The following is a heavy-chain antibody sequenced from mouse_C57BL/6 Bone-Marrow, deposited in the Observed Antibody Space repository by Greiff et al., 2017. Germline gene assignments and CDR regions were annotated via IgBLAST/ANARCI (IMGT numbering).Heavy chain of an antibody. J-gene: IGHJ3*01. D-gene: IGHD2-5*01. V-gene: IGHV1-52*01. CDR3: ARGGAYYSNYVTWFAY. CDR2: IDPSDSET. CDR1: GYTFTSYW. Sequence: QVQLQQSGAELVRPGSSVKLSCKASGYTFTSYWMHWVKQRPIQGLEWIGNIDPSDSETPYNQKFKDKATLTVDKSSSTAYMQLSSLTSEDSAVYYCARGGAYYSNYVTWFAYWGQGTLVTVSA.